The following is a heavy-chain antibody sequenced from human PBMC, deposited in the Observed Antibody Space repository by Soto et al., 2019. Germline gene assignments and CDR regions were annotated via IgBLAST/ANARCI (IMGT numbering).Heavy chain of an antibody. Sequence: EVQLVESGGGLVKPGRSLRLSCTASGFTFGDYAMSWFRQAPGKGLEWVGFIRSKAYGGTTEYAASVKGRFTISRDDSKSIAYLQRNSLKTEDTAVYYCTRWVGEQLAPGNNWFDPWGEGTLVTVSS. CDR3: TRWVGEQLAPGNNWFDP. V-gene: IGHV3-49*05. CDR2: IRSKAYGGTT. D-gene: IGHD6-6*01. CDR1: GFTFGDYA. J-gene: IGHJ5*02.